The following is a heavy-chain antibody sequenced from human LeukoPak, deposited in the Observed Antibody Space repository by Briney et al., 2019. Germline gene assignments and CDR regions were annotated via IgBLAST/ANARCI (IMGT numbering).Heavy chain of an antibody. CDR3: ARDRAWNYFDY. CDR2: ISNDGSRK. D-gene: IGHD3-3*01. V-gene: IGHV3-30*03. CDR1: GFTFSRHG. J-gene: IGHJ4*02. Sequence: GGSLRLSCAPSGFTFSRHGMHWVRQAPGKGLEWVAIISNDGSRKYYARSVEGRFTISRDNSKNTLYLQMDGLRAEDTAVYYCARDRAWNYFDYWGQGTLVTVSS.